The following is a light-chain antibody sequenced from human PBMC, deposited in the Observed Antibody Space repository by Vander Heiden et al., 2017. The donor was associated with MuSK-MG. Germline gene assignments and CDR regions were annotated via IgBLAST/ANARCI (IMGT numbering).Light chain of an antibody. J-gene: IGKJ1*01. V-gene: IGKV3-20*01. CDR1: YSGGDTY. CDR2: GSS. Sequence: VLTQSPGILSLSPAESARLGHRAGYSGGDTYLGWFQQKPGQSPRRLIYGSSSRATGIPARFSGSGSGTDFTLTISRLEPEDVAVYYCRQYGRSPCTFGQGTKVEIK. CDR3: RQYGRSPCT.